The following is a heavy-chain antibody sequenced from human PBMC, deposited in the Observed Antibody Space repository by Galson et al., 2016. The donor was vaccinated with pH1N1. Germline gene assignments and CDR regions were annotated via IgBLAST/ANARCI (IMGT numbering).Heavy chain of an antibody. Sequence: SLRLSCAASGFNFSNYWMQWVRQAPGKGLQWVANINQDGDKKYYVGSVEGRFTISRDNAKNSLYLQMNNLGDEDTAMYFCARRYFDYWGQGALITVSS. V-gene: IGHV3-7*01. CDR1: GFNFSNYW. CDR2: INQDGDKK. CDR3: ARRYFDY. J-gene: IGHJ4*02. D-gene: IGHD3-9*01.